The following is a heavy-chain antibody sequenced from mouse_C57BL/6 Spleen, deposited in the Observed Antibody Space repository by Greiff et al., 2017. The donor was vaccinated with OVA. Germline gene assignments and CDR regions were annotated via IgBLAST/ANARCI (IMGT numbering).Heavy chain of an antibody. J-gene: IGHJ3*01. Sequence: EVHLVESGGGLVKPGGSLKLSCAASGFTFSSYAMSWVRQTPEKRLEWVATISDGGSYTYYPDNVKGRFTISRDNAKNNLYLQMSHLKSEDTAMYYCAYSSHGGFAYWGQGTLVTVSA. CDR2: ISDGGSYT. D-gene: IGHD2-12*01. CDR3: AYSSHGGFAY. CDR1: GFTFSSYA. V-gene: IGHV5-4*01.